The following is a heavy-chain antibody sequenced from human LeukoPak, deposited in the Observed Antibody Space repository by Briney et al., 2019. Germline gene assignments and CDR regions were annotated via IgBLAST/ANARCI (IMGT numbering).Heavy chain of an antibody. CDR3: ARGLAAGLDY. Sequence: GGSLRLSCAASGFTFSSYWMSWVRQAPGKGLEWVSSISSSSSYIYYADSVKGRFTISRDNAKNSLYLQMNSLRAEDTAVYYCARGLAAGLDYWGQGTLVTVSS. CDR2: ISSSSSYI. J-gene: IGHJ4*02. CDR1: GFTFSSYW. V-gene: IGHV3-21*01. D-gene: IGHD6-13*01.